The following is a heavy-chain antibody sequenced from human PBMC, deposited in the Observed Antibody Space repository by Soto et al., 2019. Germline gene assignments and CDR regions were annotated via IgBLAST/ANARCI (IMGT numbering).Heavy chain of an antibody. V-gene: IGHV6-1*01. CDR3: AGVSSFRGMDV. D-gene: IGHD3-16*01. Sequence: SHTLSLTCAISGYSVSSSSAAWSWLRQSPSRGLEWLGRTYYRSTWTNDYARSVKSRITINPDTVENQFSLQLSSVTPEDTAVYYCAGVSSFRGMDVWGQGTPVTVSS. CDR2: TYYRSTWTN. J-gene: IGHJ6*02. CDR1: GYSVSSSSAA.